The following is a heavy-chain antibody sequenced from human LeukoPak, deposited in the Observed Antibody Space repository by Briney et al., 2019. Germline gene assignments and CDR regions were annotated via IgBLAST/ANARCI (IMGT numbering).Heavy chain of an antibody. CDR1: GGSISSYY. CDR3: ARLGGVVGSGGSKWFDP. Sequence: PSETLSLTCTVSGGSISSYYWSWIRQPPEKGLEWIGYIYYSGSTNYNPSLKSRVTISVDTSKNQFSLKLSSVTAADTAVYYCARLGGVVGSGGSKWFDPWGQGTLVTVSS. V-gene: IGHV4-59*01. D-gene: IGHD3-10*01. CDR2: IYYSGST. J-gene: IGHJ5*02.